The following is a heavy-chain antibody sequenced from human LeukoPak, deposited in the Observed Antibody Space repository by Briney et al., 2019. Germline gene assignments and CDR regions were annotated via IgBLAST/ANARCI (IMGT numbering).Heavy chain of an antibody. CDR3: AREFAQSNYYFDY. V-gene: IGHV3-66*03. J-gene: IGHJ4*02. CDR1: GFSVRGNY. CDR2: IYTSGNT. Sequence: PGGSLRLSCAASGFSVRGNYMSWVRQAPGKGLEWISVIYTSGNTYYADSVKGRFTISRDNSKNTLYLQLNSLRPEDSAVYFCAREFAQSNYYFDYWGQGTLVTVSS. D-gene: IGHD1-1*01.